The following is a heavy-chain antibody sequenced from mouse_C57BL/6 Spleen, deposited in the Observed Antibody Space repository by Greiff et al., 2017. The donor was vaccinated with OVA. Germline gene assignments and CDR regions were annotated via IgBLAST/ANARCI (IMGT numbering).Heavy chain of an antibody. Sequence: EVMLVESGGGLVQPKGSLKLSCAASGFSFNTYAMNWVRQAPGKGLEWVARIRSKSNKYATYYADSVKDRFTISRDDSESMLYLQMNNLKTEDTAMYYCVRHNDYEYFDVWGTGTTVTVSS. D-gene: IGHD2-4*01. CDR3: VRHNDYEYFDV. CDR2: IRSKSNKYAT. J-gene: IGHJ1*03. CDR1: GFSFNTYA. V-gene: IGHV10-1*01.